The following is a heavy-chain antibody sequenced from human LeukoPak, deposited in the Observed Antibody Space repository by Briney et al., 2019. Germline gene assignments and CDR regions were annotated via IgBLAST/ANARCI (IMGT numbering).Heavy chain of an antibody. D-gene: IGHD3-10*01. Sequence: PGGSLRLSCAASGFTFSSYSMNWVRQAPGKGLEWVSVIYSGGSTYYADSVKGRFTISRDNSKNTLYLQMNSLRAEDTAVYYCASSGALLWPRFDPWGQGTLVTVSS. CDR2: IYSGGST. V-gene: IGHV3-53*01. CDR1: GFTFSSYS. CDR3: ASSGALLWPRFDP. J-gene: IGHJ5*02.